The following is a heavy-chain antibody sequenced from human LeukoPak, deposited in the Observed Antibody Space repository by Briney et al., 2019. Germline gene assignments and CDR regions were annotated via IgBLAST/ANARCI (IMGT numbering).Heavy chain of an antibody. CDR1: GGPISIYY. Sequence: SETLPLTCTVSGGPISIYYWSWIRQPPGKGLEWLGYTYNSGSTLYNPSLKSRVTISVDTSRNEFSLRLTSVTAADAAVYYCARENPSGYYNRPIDYWGQGTLVTVSS. CDR3: ARENPSGYYNRPIDY. D-gene: IGHD3-22*01. J-gene: IGHJ4*02. CDR2: TYNSGST. V-gene: IGHV4-59*01.